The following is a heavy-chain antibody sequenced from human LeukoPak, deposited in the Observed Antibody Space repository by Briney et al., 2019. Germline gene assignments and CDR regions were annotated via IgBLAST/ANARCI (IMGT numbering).Heavy chain of an antibody. D-gene: IGHD3-16*01. V-gene: IGHV3-7*01. CDR3: VKGGGTFDY. J-gene: IGHJ4*02. CDR2: IKEDGSEK. CDR1: GFTFSSYW. Sequence: GGSLRLSCAASGFTFSSYWMSWVRQAPGKGLEWVANIKEDGSEKNYVDSVKGRFTISRDNAKNSLYLQMNSLRVEDTAVYHCVKGGGTFDYWGQGTLVTVSS.